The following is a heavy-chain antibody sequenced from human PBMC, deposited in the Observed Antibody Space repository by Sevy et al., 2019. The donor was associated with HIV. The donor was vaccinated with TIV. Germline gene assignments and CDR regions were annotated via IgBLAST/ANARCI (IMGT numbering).Heavy chain of an antibody. D-gene: IGHD2-15*01. J-gene: IGHJ4*02. CDR1: GFTFSSYW. CDR2: IKQDGSEK. CDR3: ARGRIRYCSGGSCYGALYYFDY. V-gene: IGHV3-7*03. Sequence: GGSLRLSCAASGFTFSSYWMSWVRQAPGKGLEWVANIKQDGSEKYYVDSVKGRFTISRDNAKNSLYLQMNSLRAEDTAVYYCARGRIRYCSGGSCYGALYYFDYWGQRTLVTVSS.